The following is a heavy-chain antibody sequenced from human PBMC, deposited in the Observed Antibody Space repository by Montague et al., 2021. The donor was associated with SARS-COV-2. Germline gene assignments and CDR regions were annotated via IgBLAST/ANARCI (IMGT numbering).Heavy chain of an antibody. Sequence: SETQSLTCTVSGGSISSYNWSWIWQPQGPGLEWIGYIYYCGSTNSNPSXXRRVPITVDTYKNQISLKLSSETAADTAVDYCARASRTDFDWLLPDSGSYYYDLDVGGKGTTATVPS. D-gene: IGHD3-9*01. J-gene: IGHJ6*03. V-gene: IGHV4-59*01. CDR3: ARASRTDFDWLLPDSGSYYYDLDV. CDR2: IYYCGST. CDR1: GGSISSYN.